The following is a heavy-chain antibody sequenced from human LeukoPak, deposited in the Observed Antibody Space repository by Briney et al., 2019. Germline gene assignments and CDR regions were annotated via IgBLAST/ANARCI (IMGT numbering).Heavy chain of an antibody. Sequence: SETLSLTCTVSGGSISSHYWSWIRQTPGKGLEWIGQINYSGSTYYNPSLKTRVTLSIDTSKNQFSLKLSSVTAADTAVYYCARDHDWGVDYWGQGTLVTVSS. V-gene: IGHV4-59*11. CDR3: ARDHDWGVDY. J-gene: IGHJ4*02. CDR1: GGSISSHY. D-gene: IGHD7-27*01. CDR2: INYSGST.